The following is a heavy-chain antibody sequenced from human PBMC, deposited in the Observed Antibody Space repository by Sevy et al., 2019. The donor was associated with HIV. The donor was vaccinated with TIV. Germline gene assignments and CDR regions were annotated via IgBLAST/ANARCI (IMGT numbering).Heavy chain of an antibody. Sequence: GGFLRLSCAASGFTFSDHYMEWVRQAPGKGLEWVGRIRNKADSYTTEYAASVKGRFTISRDDSKNSLYLLMNSLKTEEPAVPCCATHAGIAAAGRVFDYWGQGTLVTVSS. CDR3: ATHAGIAAAGRVFDY. V-gene: IGHV3-72*01. CDR2: IRNKADSYTT. D-gene: IGHD6-13*01. J-gene: IGHJ4*02. CDR1: GFTFSDHY.